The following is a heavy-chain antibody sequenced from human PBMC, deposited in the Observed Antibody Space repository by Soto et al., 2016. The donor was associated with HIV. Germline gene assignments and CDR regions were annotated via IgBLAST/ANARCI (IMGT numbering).Heavy chain of an antibody. CDR3: TTVPFFGYYDFWSGPYYYYYYMDV. CDR1: GFTFSNAW. J-gene: IGHJ6*03. Sequence: EVQLVESGGGLVKPGGSLRLSCAASGFTFSNAWMSWVRQAPGKGLEWVGRIKSKTDGGTTDYAAYVKGRFIISRDDSKNTLYLQMNSLKTEDTAVYYCTTVPFFGYYDFWSGPYYYYYYMDVWGKGTTVTVSS. V-gene: IGHV3-15*01. D-gene: IGHD3-3*01. CDR2: IKSKTDGGTT.